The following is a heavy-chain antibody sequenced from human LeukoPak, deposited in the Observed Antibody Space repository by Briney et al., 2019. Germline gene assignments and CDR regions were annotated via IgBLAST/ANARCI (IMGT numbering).Heavy chain of an antibody. V-gene: IGHV4-39*01. CDR3: AKRRTVTEGGSYYYYYYMDV. J-gene: IGHJ6*03. CDR2: IYYSGST. D-gene: IGHD2-15*01. CDR1: GGPISSSSYY. Sequence: PSETLSLTCTVSGGPISSSSYYWGWIRQPPGKGLEWIGSIYYSGSTYYNPSLKSRVTISVDTSKNQFSLKLSSVTAADTAVYYCAKRRTVTEGGSYYYYYYMDVWGKGTTVTVSS.